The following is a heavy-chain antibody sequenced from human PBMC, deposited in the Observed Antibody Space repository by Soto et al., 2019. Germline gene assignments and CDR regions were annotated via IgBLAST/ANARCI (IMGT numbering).Heavy chain of an antibody. CDR1: VFTFNTSA. CDR3: AKTPLTILPGIFWFDP. Sequence: GSMRLSGAASVFTFNTSAMTLVRQAPGKGLEWVSAISASGDSTYYADAVKGRFTISRDNSKNTLYLEMNSLRAEDTALYYCAKTPLTILPGIFWFDPWGQGTLVTVS. CDR2: ISASGDST. J-gene: IGHJ5*02. V-gene: IGHV3-23*01. D-gene: IGHD3-3*01.